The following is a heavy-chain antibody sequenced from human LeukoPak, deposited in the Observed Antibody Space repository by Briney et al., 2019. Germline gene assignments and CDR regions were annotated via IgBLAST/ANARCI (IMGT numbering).Heavy chain of an antibody. CDR3: ASPVRVGTGAFDI. CDR2: ISYDGSNK. CDR1: GFTFSSYA. V-gene: IGHV3-30*04. J-gene: IGHJ3*02. Sequence: GRSLRLSCAASGFTFSSYAMHWVRQAPGKGLEWVAVISYDGSNKYYADSVKGRFTISRDNSKNTLYLQTNSLRAEDTAVYYCASPVRVGTGAFDIWGQGTMVTVSS. D-gene: IGHD2-8*02.